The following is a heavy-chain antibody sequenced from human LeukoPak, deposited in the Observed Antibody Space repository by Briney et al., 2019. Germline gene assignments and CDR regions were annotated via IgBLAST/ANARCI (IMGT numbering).Heavy chain of an antibody. J-gene: IGHJ6*02. CDR1: GYTFTTHD. CDR2: IIPIFGTA. D-gene: IGHD3-10*01. CDR3: ALLLWFGELLPNYGMDV. V-gene: IGHV1-69*13. Sequence: ASVKVSCKASGYTFTTHDISWVRQAPGQGLEWMGGIIPIFGTANYAQKFQGRVTITADESTSTAYMELSSLRSEDTAVYYCALLLWFGELLPNYGMDVWGQGTTVTVSS.